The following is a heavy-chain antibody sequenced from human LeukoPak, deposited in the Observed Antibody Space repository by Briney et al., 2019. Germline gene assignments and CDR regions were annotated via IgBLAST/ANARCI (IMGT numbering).Heavy chain of an antibody. CDR1: GFTFSSYA. J-gene: IGHJ4*02. D-gene: IGHD5-18*01. Sequence: GKSLRLSCAASGFTFSSYAMHWVRQAPGKGPGWVAVISYDGSNKYYADSVKGRFTISRDNSKNTLYLQMNSLRAEDTAVYYCARGSLVNTAMVTGDLFDYWGQGTLVTVSS. CDR3: ARGSLVNTAMVTGDLFDY. V-gene: IGHV3-30-3*01. CDR2: ISYDGSNK.